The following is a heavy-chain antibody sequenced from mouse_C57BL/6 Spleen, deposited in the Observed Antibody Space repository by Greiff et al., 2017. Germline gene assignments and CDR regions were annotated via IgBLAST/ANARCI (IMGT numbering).Heavy chain of an antibody. V-gene: IGHV1-7*01. D-gene: IGHD1-1*01. CDR2: INPSSGYT. CDR3: ARESITTVVRQFAY. J-gene: IGHJ3*01. Sequence: VQLQESGAELAKPGASVKLSCKASGYTFTSYWMHWVKQRPGQGLEWIGYINPSSGYTTYNQKFKDKDTLTADKSSSTAYMQLSSLTYEDSAVYYCARESITTVVRQFAYWGQGTLSLSLQ. CDR1: GYTFTSYW.